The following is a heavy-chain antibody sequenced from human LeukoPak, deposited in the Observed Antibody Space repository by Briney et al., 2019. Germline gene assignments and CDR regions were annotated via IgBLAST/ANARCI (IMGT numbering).Heavy chain of an antibody. Sequence: GGSLRLSCAASGFTFSNAWMSWVRQAPGKGLEWVGRIKSKTDGGTTTYTAPVKGRFTISRDDSKNTLYLQMNSLKTEDTALYYCATGDPGSGIYAFEIWGQGTVVTVSS. CDR2: IKSKTDGGTT. J-gene: IGHJ3*02. CDR1: GFTFSNAW. D-gene: IGHD3-10*01. V-gene: IGHV3-15*01. CDR3: ATGDPGSGIYAFEI.